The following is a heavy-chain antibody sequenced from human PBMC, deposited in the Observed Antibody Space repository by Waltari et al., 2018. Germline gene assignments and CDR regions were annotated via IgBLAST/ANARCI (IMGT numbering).Heavy chain of an antibody. Sequence: QLQLQESGPGLVKPSETLSLTCTVSGGSISSSSYYWGWIRQPPGKGLEWIGSIYYSGSTYYNPSLKSRVTISVDTSKNQFSLKLSSVTAADTAVYYCVSQGSEGYSYGTLDYWGQGTLVTVSS. CDR2: IYYSGST. J-gene: IGHJ4*02. CDR1: GGSISSSSYY. CDR3: VSQGSEGYSYGTLDY. V-gene: IGHV4-39*01. D-gene: IGHD5-18*01.